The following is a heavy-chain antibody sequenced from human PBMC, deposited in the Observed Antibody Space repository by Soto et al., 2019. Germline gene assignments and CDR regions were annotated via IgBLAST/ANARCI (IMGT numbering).Heavy chain of an antibody. V-gene: IGHV2-70*01. Sequence: SGHTLVNPTQTLTLTRPFSGFSISTSGMCVSWIRQPPGKALEWLALIDWDDDKYYSTSLKTRLTISKDTSKNQVVLTMTNMDPVDTATYYCARGGVDYYDSSGYYSPFDYWGQGTLVTVSS. CDR2: IDWDDDK. J-gene: IGHJ4*02. D-gene: IGHD3-22*01. CDR1: GFSISTSGMC. CDR3: ARGGVDYYDSSGYYSPFDY.